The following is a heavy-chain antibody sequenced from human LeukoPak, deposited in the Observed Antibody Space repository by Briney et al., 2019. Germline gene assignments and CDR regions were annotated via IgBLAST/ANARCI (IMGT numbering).Heavy chain of an antibody. CDR2: IKQDGSEK. CDR1: GFTISPYW. Sequence: PGGSLRLSCAASGFTISPYWMSWVRQAPGKGLEWVANIKQDGSEKYYVDSVKGRFAISRDNAKNSVYLQMNSLRAEDTAVYYCAITRGYSYGWGQGTLVTVSS. D-gene: IGHD5-18*01. J-gene: IGHJ4*02. CDR3: AITRGYSYG. V-gene: IGHV3-7*03.